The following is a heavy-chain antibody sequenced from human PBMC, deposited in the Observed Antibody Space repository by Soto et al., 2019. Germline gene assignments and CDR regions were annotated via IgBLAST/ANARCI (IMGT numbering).Heavy chain of an antibody. J-gene: IGHJ4*02. CDR1: GYTFTTYY. D-gene: IGHD2-15*01. CDR2: INPNGGST. CDR3: AMAGYCSGGTCFHGNCDY. Sequence: QVQLVQSGAEVKRPGASVKVSCKASGYTFTTYYMHWVRQAPGHGLEWLGIINPNGGSTTYAQKFQGRVTMTRDTSTSTVYLELSSLRSEDTAVYYCAMAGYCSGGTCFHGNCDYWGQGTLVTVSA. V-gene: IGHV1-46*01.